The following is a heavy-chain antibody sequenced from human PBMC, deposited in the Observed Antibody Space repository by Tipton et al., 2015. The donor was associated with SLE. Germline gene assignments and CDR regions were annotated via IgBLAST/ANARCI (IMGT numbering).Heavy chain of an antibody. CDR1: GGSFSGYY. CDR3: ARSLWGSYRFFDY. Sequence: TLSLTCAVYGGSFSGYYWSWIRQPPGKGLEWIGYIYYSGSTNYNPSLKSRVTISVDTSKNQFSLKLSSVTAADTAVYYCARSLWGSYRFFDYWGQGTLVPVSS. J-gene: IGHJ4*02. D-gene: IGHD3-16*02. V-gene: IGHV4-34*01. CDR2: IYYSGST.